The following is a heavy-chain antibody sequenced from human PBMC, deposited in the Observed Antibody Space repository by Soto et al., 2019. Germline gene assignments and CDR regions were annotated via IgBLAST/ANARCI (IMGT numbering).Heavy chain of an antibody. CDR1: GYSISKGYF. CDR2: WYRSGVT. J-gene: IGHJ4*02. CDR3: ARIAYFDSTGYYYYFDY. D-gene: IGHD3-22*01. V-gene: IGHV4-38-2*01. Sequence: PXATLSLTCRVSGYSISKGYFWCWIRQPPGKGLEWIDSWYRSGVTYYNPSLNGRVTMSVDTSKNQFSLQLSSVTAADMAVYYCARIAYFDSTGYYYYFDYWGQGALVTVSS.